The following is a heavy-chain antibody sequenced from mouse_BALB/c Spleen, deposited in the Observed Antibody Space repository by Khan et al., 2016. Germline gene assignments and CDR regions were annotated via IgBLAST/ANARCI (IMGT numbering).Heavy chain of an antibody. Sequence: QVQLKESGPGLVAPSQSLSITCTVSGFSLTNSGVHWVRQPPRKGLDWLGVIWAGGSTDYNSALMSRLSITRDTTQKQVFLKMNIRQTDDTATYYCARDGQDFDAWFASWGQGTLVTVSA. V-gene: IGHV2-9*02. J-gene: IGHJ3*01. CDR2: IWAGGST. CDR3: ARDGQDFDAWFAS. CDR1: GFSLTNSG.